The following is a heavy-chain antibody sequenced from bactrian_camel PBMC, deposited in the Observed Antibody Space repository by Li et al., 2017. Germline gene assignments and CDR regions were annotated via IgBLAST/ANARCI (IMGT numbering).Heavy chain of an antibody. J-gene: IGHJ4*01. D-gene: IGHD1*01. V-gene: IGHV3S42*01. CDR1: GFTVSDYS. CDR3: AAHGQMLDRSLLLSAGSYTS. CDR2: MRSDRYYT. Sequence: VQLVESGGGSVQAGGSLRLSCPLSGFTVSDYSAAWFRQIPGKEREGVAAMRSDRYYTTYAESVMARFLISKDIPKNTLYLQMNDLKPEDTAVYYCAAHGQMLDRSLLLSAGSYTSGARGPRSPSP.